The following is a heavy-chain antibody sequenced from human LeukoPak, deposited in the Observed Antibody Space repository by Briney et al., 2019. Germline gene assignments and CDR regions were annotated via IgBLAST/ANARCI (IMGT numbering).Heavy chain of an antibody. CDR3: ARADGYSSWFVH. D-gene: IGHD5-18*01. CDR1: GFTVRSNY. CDR2: MYSGDST. Sequence: PGGSLILSCAASGFTVRSNYMTWVRQAPGKGLEWVSVMYSGDSTYYDDSVKGRFTISRDNSKSTLDLQMNSLRDEDTGVYYCARADGYSSWFVHWGQGTLVTVSS. J-gene: IGHJ5*02. V-gene: IGHV3-53*01.